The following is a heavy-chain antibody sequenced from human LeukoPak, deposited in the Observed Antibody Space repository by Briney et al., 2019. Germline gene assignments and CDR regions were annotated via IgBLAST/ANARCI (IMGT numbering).Heavy chain of an antibody. D-gene: IGHD1-26*01. Sequence: GGSLRLSCAASGFTFSSYGMHWVRQAPGKGLEGVAVIWYDGSNKYYADSVKGRFTISRDNSKNTLYLQMNSLRAEDTAVYYCAKDRSGSYPFYFDYWGQGTLVTVSS. CDR3: AKDRSGSYPFYFDY. J-gene: IGHJ4*02. CDR2: IWYDGSNK. CDR1: GFTFSSYG. V-gene: IGHV3-33*06.